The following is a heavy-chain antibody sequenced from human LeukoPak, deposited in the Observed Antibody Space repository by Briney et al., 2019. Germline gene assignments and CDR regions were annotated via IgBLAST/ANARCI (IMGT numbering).Heavy chain of an antibody. CDR1: GFTFSGYG. J-gene: IGHJ5*02. D-gene: IGHD2-2*01. V-gene: IGHV3-30*02. Sequence: GGSLRLSCAASGFTFSGYGMHWVRQAPGKGLEWVAFVRYDSSNKYYADSVKGRFTISRDNSKNTLYLQMNSLRAEDTAVYYCAKDRIVVVPAANNWFDPWGQGTLVTVSS. CDR2: VRYDSSNK. CDR3: AKDRIVVVPAANNWFDP.